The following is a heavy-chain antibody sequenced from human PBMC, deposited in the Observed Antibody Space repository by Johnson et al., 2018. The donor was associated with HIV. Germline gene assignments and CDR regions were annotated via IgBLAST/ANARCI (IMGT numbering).Heavy chain of an antibody. Sequence: QVQLVESGGGVVQPGRSLRLSCAASGFIFSSYGMHWVRQAPGKGLEWVAVISYDGSEKYYVDSVKGRFTISRDNAKNSLYLQMNSLRAEDTAVYYCARFRSSNWFDAFDIWGQGTVVTVSS. D-gene: IGHD6-13*01. J-gene: IGHJ3*02. V-gene: IGHV3-33*05. CDR3: ARFRSSNWFDAFDI. CDR1: GFIFSSYG. CDR2: ISYDGSEK.